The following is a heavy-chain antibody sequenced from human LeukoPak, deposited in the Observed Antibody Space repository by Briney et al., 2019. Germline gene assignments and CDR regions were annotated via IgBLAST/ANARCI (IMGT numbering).Heavy chain of an antibody. V-gene: IGHV3-43*02. CDR2: ISGDGGST. CDR1: GFTFDDYA. J-gene: IGHJ3*02. Sequence: PGGSLRLSCAASGFTFDDYAMHWVRQAPGKGLEWVSLISGDGGSTYYADSVKGRFTISRDNSKNSLYLQMNSLRTEDTALYYCAKDIFTGGDLDAFEIWGQGTMVTVSS. D-gene: IGHD2-21*02. CDR3: AKDIFTGGDLDAFEI.